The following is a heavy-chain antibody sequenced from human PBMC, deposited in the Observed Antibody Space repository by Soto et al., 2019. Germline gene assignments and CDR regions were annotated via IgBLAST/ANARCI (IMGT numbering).Heavy chain of an antibody. V-gene: IGHV1-69*02. Sequence: QVQLVQSGAEVKKPGSSVKVSCKASGGTFSSYTISWVRQAPGQGLEWMGRIIPILGIANYAQKFQGRVAITADKSTSPAYMELSSLRSEDTAVYYCASEDEGGSCLDYGGQGTLVTVSS. D-gene: IGHD2-15*01. CDR3: ASEDEGGSCLDY. J-gene: IGHJ4*02. CDR1: GGTFSSYT. CDR2: IIPILGIA.